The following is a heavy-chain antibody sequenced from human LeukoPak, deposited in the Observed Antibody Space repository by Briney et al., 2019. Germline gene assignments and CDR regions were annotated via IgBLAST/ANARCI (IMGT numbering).Heavy chain of an antibody. V-gene: IGHV4-38-2*01. D-gene: IGHD2-15*01. CDR3: ARKYCSVGSCSGLYNWFDP. Sequence: SETLSLTCAVSGYSISSGYYWGRIRQPPGKGLEWIGSIYHSGSTYYNPSLKSRVTISVDTSKNQFSLKLSSVTAADTAVYYCARKYCSVGSCSGLYNWFDPWGQGTLVTVSS. CDR2: IYHSGST. J-gene: IGHJ5*02. CDR1: GYSISSGYY.